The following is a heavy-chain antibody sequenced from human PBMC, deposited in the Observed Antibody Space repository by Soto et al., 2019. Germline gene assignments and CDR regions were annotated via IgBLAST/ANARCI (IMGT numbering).Heavy chain of an antibody. CDR1: GGSISSGGYS. Sequence: QLQLQESGSGLVKPSQTLSLTCAVSGGSISSGGYSWSWIRQPPGKGLEWIGYIYHSGSTYYNPSLKRRVTMSVARSKNESSLKLSAVTTAATAVYDCAGGPPFGRWGQGTLVTVSS. CDR3: AGGPPFGR. J-gene: IGHJ4*02. D-gene: IGHD3-3*01. V-gene: IGHV4-30-2*01. CDR2: IYHSGST.